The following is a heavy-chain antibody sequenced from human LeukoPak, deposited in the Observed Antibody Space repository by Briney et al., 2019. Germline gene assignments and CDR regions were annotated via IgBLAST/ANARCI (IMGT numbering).Heavy chain of an antibody. CDR3: AKKTGTVDRYFDY. Sequence: GGSLRLSCAASGFTFSSYAMSWVRQAPGKGLEWVSVISGSGGSTSYADSVKGRFTISRDNSKNTLYLQMHSLRAEDTAVYYCAKKTGTVDRYFDYWGQGTLVIVSS. CDR2: ISGSGGST. V-gene: IGHV3-23*01. CDR1: GFTFSSYA. D-gene: IGHD1-7*01. J-gene: IGHJ4*02.